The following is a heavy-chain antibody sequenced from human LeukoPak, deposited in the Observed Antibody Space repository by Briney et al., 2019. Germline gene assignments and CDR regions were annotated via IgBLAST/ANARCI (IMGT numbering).Heavy chain of an antibody. V-gene: IGHV3-7*01. Sequence: GGSLRLSCAASGFTFNIYWISWVRQTPGKGLEWVANINQDGSEKYYVDSVKGRFTISRDNARNSLYLQMNSLRTEDTSVYYRAPHCSSASCPDYWGQGTLVTVSS. CDR3: APHCSSASCPDY. CDR1: GFTFNIYW. D-gene: IGHD2-2*01. J-gene: IGHJ4*02. CDR2: INQDGSEK.